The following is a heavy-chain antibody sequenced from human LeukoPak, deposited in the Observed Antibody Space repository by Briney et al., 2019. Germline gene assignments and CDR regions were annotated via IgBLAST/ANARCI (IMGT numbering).Heavy chain of an antibody. D-gene: IGHD3-3*02. V-gene: IGHV4-59*01. Sequence: SETLSLTCTVSGGSISSYYWSWIRQPLGKGLEWIGYIDYTGSTNYNPSLKSRVTISIDTSKNHFSLKLISVITADTAVYYCARDRAGLARAYYYGMDVWGQGTTVTVS. CDR1: GGSISSYY. CDR2: IDYTGST. J-gene: IGHJ6*02. CDR3: ARDRAGLARAYYYGMDV.